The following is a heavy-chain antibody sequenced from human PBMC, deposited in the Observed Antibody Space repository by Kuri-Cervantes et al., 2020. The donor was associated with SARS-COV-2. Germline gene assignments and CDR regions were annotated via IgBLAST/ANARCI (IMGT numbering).Heavy chain of an antibody. CDR2: INPSSGST. V-gene: IGHV1-46*01. CDR1: GYTFTSYY. Sequence: ASVKVSCKASGYTFTSYYMHWVRQAPGQGLEWMGIINPSSGSTSYAQKFQGRVTITRDTSASTAYMELSSLRSEDTAVYYCARQYSSGWLYYYYGMDVWGQGTKVTVSS. D-gene: IGHD6-19*01. CDR3: ARQYSSGWLYYYYGMDV. J-gene: IGHJ6*02.